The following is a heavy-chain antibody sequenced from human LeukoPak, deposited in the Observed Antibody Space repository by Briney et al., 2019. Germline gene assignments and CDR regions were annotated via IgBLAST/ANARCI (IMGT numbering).Heavy chain of an antibody. CDR3: AKVIRGGYGMDV. D-gene: IGHD3-10*01. V-gene: IGHV3-48*02. CDR2: ISDSSTLT. Sequence: GSLRLSCAASGFTFSSFGMNWVCQAPGKGLEWVSYISDSSTLTYYADSVKGRFTISRDNAKNSLSLQLNSLRDEDTAVYFCAKVIRGGYGMDVWGQGTTVTVSS. J-gene: IGHJ6*02. CDR1: GFTFSSFG.